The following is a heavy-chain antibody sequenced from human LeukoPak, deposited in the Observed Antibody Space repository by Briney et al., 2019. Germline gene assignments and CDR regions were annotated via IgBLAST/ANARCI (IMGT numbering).Heavy chain of an antibody. D-gene: IGHD1-26*01. CDR1: GGSISSGSYY. J-gene: IGHJ6*03. CDR2: IYTSGST. V-gene: IGHV4-61*02. CDR3: AREGLGEGATEYYYMDV. Sequence: SETLSLTCTVSGGSISSGSYYWSWIRQPAGKGLEWIGRIYTSGSTNYNPSLKSRVTISVDTSKNQFSLKLSSVTAADTAVYYCAREGLGEGATEYYYMDVWGKGTTVTVSS.